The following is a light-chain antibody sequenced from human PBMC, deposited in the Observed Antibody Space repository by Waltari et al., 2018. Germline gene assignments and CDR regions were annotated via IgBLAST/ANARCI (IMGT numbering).Light chain of an antibody. CDR3: QHYVRLPVT. J-gene: IGKJ1*01. Sequence: EIVLTQSPGTLSLSPGERVTLSCRACQSVGRSLAWYQPKPGQAPRLLIYGASSRATGIPDRFSGSGSGTDFSLTISRLAPDDLAVYYCQHYVRLPVTFGQGTKVEI. CDR2: GAS. CDR1: QSVGRS. V-gene: IGKV3-20*01.